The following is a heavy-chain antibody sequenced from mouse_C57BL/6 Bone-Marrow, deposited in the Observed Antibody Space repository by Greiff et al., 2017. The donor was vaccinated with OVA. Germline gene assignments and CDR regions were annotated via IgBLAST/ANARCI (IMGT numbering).Heavy chain of an antibody. CDR3: ARWYYGSSPVGYFDV. V-gene: IGHV14-2*01. CDR1: GFNITDYY. CDR2: IDPEDGET. Sequence: VQLKESGAELVKPGASVKLSCTASGFNITDYYMHWVKQRTEQGLEWIGRIDPEDGETKYAPKFQGKATLTADTSSNTAYLQLSSLTSEDTAVYYGARWYYGSSPVGYFDVWGTGTTVTVSS. D-gene: IGHD1-1*01. J-gene: IGHJ1*03.